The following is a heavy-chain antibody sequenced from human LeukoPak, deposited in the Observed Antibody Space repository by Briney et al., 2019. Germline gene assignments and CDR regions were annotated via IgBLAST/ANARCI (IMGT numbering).Heavy chain of an antibody. Sequence: SETLSLTCAVYGGSFSGYYWSWIRQPPGKGLEWIGEINHSGSTNYNPSLKSRVTISVDTSKNQFSLKLSSVTAADTAVYYCARGPSIFGVEFDYWGQGTLVTVSS. J-gene: IGHJ4*02. D-gene: IGHD3-3*01. CDR1: GGSFSGYY. V-gene: IGHV4-34*01. CDR3: ARGPSIFGVEFDY. CDR2: INHSGST.